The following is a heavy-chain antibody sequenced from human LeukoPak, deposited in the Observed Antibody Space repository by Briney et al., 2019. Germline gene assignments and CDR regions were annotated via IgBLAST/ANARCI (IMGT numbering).Heavy chain of an antibody. D-gene: IGHD3-22*01. CDR2: ISGGGVNT. V-gene: IGHV3-23*01. Sequence: GGSLRLSCAASGFTFNSYAMTWVRQAPGKGLEWVSAISGGGVNTYYADSVKGRFTISRDNSKNMLYLQMSSLRAEDTAVYYCAKTLGYSGYFSPWGQGTLVTVSS. CDR3: AKTLGYSGYFSP. J-gene: IGHJ5*02. CDR1: GFTFNSYA.